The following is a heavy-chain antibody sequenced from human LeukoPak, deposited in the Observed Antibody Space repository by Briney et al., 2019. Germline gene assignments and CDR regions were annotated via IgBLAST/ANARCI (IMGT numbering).Heavy chain of an antibody. CDR3: VIERPYGLGDY. CDR1: GFTFSSYG. CDR2: ISYDGSNK. Sequence: PGRSLRLSCAASGFTFSSYGMHWVRQAPGKGLEWVAVISYDGSNKYYADSVKGRFTISRDNSKNTLYLQMNSLRAEDTAVYYCVIERPYGLGDYWGQGTLVTVSS. J-gene: IGHJ4*02. V-gene: IGHV3-30*03. D-gene: IGHD1-1*01.